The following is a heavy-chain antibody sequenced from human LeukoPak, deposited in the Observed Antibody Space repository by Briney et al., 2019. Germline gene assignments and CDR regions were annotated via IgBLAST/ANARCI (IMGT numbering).Heavy chain of an antibody. V-gene: IGHV1-18*04. CDR3: ARSGYDILTGYPLSFFDY. J-gene: IGHJ4*02. Sequence: ASVTVSFKASGYTFTIYGISWVRQAPGQGVEWMGWISAYNGNTNYAQKLQGRGTMTTDTATSTAYMELRSLRSDDTAVYYCARSGYDILTGYPLSFFDYWGQGTLVTVSS. D-gene: IGHD3-9*01. CDR1: GYTFTIYG. CDR2: ISAYNGNT.